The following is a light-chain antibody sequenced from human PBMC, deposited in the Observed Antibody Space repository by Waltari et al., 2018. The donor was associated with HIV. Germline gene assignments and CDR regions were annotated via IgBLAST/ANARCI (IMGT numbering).Light chain of an antibody. J-gene: IGLJ3*02. CDR3: VLYLGHGNWM. CDR2: TTN. V-gene: IGLV8-61*01. Sequence: QTVVTQEPSLSVSPGGTLTLTCAFASGPVSTQNSPTCYQQSPGHAPRTLIYTTNRRASGVRDRFSGSILGSKAVLTIAGAQADDECDYYCVLYLGHGNWMFGGGTKLTVL. CDR1: SGPVSTQNS.